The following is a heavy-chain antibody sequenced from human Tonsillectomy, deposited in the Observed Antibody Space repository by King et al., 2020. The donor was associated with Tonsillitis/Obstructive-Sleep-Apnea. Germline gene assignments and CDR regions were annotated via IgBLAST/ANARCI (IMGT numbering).Heavy chain of an antibody. J-gene: IGHJ4*02. V-gene: IGHV3-48*02. CDR2: ISSSGRTI. CDR3: ARAGLALPLDY. D-gene: IGHD1-14*01. CDR1: GFIFSSYS. Sequence: VQLVESGGGLVQPGGSLRLSCAPSGFIFSSYSMNWVRQAPGKGLEWVSYISSSGRTIYYADSVKGRFNISRDNGKNSLYLQMNSLRDADTAVYYCARAGLALPLDYWGQGTLVTVSS.